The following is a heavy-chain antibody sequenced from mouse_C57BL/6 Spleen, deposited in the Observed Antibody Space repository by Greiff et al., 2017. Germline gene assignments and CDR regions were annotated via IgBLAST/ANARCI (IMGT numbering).Heavy chain of an antibody. Sequence: VQLQQSGAELMKPGASVKLSCKATGYTFPGSWIAWVKQRPGHALEWIGKILPGSGSTNYNEKLTGKATFTADTSSHTPFMQLSSLTTEDSAIYYCARLDYDDYFDYWGQGTTLTVSS. CDR3: ARLDYDDYFDY. CDR2: ILPGSGST. CDR1: GYTFPGSW. V-gene: IGHV1-9*01. J-gene: IGHJ2*01. D-gene: IGHD2-4*01.